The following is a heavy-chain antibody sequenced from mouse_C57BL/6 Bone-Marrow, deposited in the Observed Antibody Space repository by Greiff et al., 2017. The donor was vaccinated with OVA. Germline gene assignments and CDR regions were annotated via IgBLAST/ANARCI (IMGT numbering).Heavy chain of an antibody. CDR3: ARGLYYDYDPPFAY. CDR1: GYTFTSYW. Sequence: QVQLQQPGAELVKPGASVKMSCKASGYTFTSYWLTWVKQRPGQGLEWIGDIYPGSGSTNYNEKFKSKATLTVDTSSSTAYMQLSSLTSEDSAVYDCARGLYYDYDPPFAYWGQGTLVTVSA. D-gene: IGHD2-4*01. V-gene: IGHV1-55*01. J-gene: IGHJ3*01. CDR2: IYPGSGST.